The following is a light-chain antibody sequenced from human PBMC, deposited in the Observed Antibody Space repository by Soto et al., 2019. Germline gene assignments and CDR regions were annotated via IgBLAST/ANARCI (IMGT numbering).Light chain of an antibody. CDR2: AAS. CDR3: QQSHTSPFT. CDR1: QSISTY. J-gene: IGKJ2*01. Sequence: DIQMTQSPSSLSASIGDTVTITCRASQSISTYLNWYHQKPGKAPRFLIYAASSLQSGVPSRFSGSGSGTDFTLTISGLQFEDFASYYCQQSHTSPFTFGQGTKLEI. V-gene: IGKV1-39*01.